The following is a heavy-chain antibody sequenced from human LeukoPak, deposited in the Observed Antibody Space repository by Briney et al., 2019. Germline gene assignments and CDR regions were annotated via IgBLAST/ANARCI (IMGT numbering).Heavy chain of an antibody. V-gene: IGHV3-11*01. D-gene: IGHD3-22*01. J-gene: IGHJ6*02. CDR1: GFTFSDYY. CDR3: ARDWEPYYDSSGSGMDV. Sequence: PGGSLRLSCAASGFTFSDYYMSWIRQAPGKGLEWVSYISGSGSTIYYADSVKGRFTISRDNAKNSLYLQMNSLRAEDTAVYYCARDWEPYYDSSGSGMDVWGQGTTVTVSS. CDR2: ISGSGSTI.